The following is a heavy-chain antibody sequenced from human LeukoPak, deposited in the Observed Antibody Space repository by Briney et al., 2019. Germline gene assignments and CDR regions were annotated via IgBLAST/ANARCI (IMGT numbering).Heavy chain of an antibody. V-gene: IGHV5-51*01. J-gene: IGHJ4*02. CDR2: IYPGDSDT. Sequence: GESLQISCKGSGYSFTSYWIGWVRQMAAKGLEWMGIIYPGDSDTKYSPSFQGQVTISADKSISTAYLQWSSLKASDTAMYYCASRYCSGGTCYLNWGQGTLVTVSS. D-gene: IGHD2-15*01. CDR1: GYSFTSYW. CDR3: ASRYCSGGTCYLN.